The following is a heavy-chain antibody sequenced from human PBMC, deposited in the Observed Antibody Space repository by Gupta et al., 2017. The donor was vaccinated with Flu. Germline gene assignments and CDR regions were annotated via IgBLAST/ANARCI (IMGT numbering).Heavy chain of an antibody. CDR2: IYSGGST. J-gene: IGHJ6*02. D-gene: IGHD6-6*01. V-gene: IGHV3-53*02. CDR3: ARDQRYGHSSSSYYYYGMDV. CDR1: GFTVSSNY. Sequence: EVQLVETGGGLIQPGGSLRLSCAASGFTVSSNYLSWVRQAPGKGLEWVSVIYSGGSTYYADSVKGRFTISRDNSKNTLYLQMNSLRAVDTAVYYCARDQRYGHSSSSYYYYGMDVWGQGTTVTVSS.